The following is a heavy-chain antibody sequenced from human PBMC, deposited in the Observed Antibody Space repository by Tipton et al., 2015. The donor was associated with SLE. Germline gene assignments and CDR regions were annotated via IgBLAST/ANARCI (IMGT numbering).Heavy chain of an antibody. CDR3: ARGARGPDY. CDR1: GFIFGDYA. V-gene: IGHV3-49*03. Sequence: LSLTCTASGFIFGDYAMSWFRQAPGKGLEWVGFIRSKVYGGTSEYAASVKGRFSISIDDSKRIAYLRMNSLKTEDTAVYYCARGARGPDYWGQGTLVTVSS. J-gene: IGHJ4*02. CDR2: IRSKVYGGTS. D-gene: IGHD6-6*01.